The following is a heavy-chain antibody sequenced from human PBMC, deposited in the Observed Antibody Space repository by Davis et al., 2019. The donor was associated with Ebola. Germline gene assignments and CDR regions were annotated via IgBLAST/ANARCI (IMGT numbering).Heavy chain of an antibody. CDR3: AKDVYADIGHGFEA. CDR1: GFKFDDHA. D-gene: IGHD2-2*01. Sequence: GGSLRLSCIASGFKFDDHAMSWVRQRPGRGPEWVSGLSWDSGAIVYAESVEGRFTISRDNAKNSLYLQMNSLRAEDTALYYCAKDVYADIGHGFEAWGQGTTVTVSS. CDR2: LSWDSGAI. V-gene: IGHV3-9*01. J-gene: IGHJ6*02.